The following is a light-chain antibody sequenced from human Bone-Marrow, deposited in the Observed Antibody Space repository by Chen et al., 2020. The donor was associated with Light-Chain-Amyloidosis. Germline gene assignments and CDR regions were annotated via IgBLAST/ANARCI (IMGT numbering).Light chain of an antibody. CDR3: QQYGASPWT. Sequence: EIVLTQSPGTLSLSPGESATLSCRTSQSVSSSDLAWYQQKPGQAPRLLIYGAASTATGIADRFSGSGSGTDCTLTISRLEAEDSAVYYCQQYGASPWTFGQGTKVKIK. CDR2: GAA. J-gene: IGKJ1*01. CDR1: QSVSSSD. V-gene: IGKV3-20*01.